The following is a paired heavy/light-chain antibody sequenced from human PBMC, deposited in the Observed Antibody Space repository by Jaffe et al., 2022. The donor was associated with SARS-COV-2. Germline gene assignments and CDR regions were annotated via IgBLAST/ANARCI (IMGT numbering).Light chain of an antibody. J-gene: IGLJ3*02. CDR2: EDF. CDR3: CSYAGGGIWL. CDR1: SSDVGAYNL. V-gene: IGLV2-23*01. Sequence: QSALTQPASVSGSPGQSITISCTGTSSDVGAYNLVSWYKQNPGMGPNLIIYEDFKRPSRVSNRFSASKSGSRASLTISGLQSEDEADYFCCSYAGGGIWLFGGGTKLTV.
Heavy chain of an antibody. V-gene: IGHV5-51*01. J-gene: IGHJ6*02. CDR2: IYPGDSDV. CDR3: ARFDCPRGNCDKSSTFYGLDV. CDR1: GYSFTNYW. Sequence: EVQLVQPGAELKKPGDSLQISCKGSGYSFTNYWIAWVRQMPGRGLECMGIIYPGDSDVRYSPCFQGQVTLSVDQSINTAYLQWSRLKASDTATYFCARFDCPRGNCDKSSTFYGLDVWGQGTAVTVSS. D-gene: IGHD3-9*01.